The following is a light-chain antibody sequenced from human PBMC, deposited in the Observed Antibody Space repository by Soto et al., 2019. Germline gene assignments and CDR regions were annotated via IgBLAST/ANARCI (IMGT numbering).Light chain of an antibody. CDR3: QQYYSYPGST. CDR1: QGISSY. V-gene: IGKV1-8*01. CDR2: AAS. J-gene: IGKJ1*01. Sequence: AIRMTQSPSSFSASTGDRVTITCRASQGISSYLAWYQQKPGKAPKLLIYAASTLQSGVPSRFSGSGSGTDFTLTISCLQSEDFATYYCQQYYSYPGSTFGQGTKVEIK.